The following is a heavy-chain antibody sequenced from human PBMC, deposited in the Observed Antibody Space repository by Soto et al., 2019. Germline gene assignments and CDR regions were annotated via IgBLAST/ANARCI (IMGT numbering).Heavy chain of an antibody. J-gene: IGHJ6*02. Sequence: QVQLVQSGAEVKKPGASVKVSCKASGYTFTSYGISWVRQAPGQGLEWMGWISAYNGNTNYAQKLQGRVTMTTDTSTSTAYMELRSLRSDDTAVYYCARERGRGLWFGELFGPDYYYYGMDVWGQGTTVTVSS. CDR2: ISAYNGNT. V-gene: IGHV1-18*01. CDR1: GYTFTSYG. CDR3: ARERGRGLWFGELFGPDYYYYGMDV. D-gene: IGHD3-10*01.